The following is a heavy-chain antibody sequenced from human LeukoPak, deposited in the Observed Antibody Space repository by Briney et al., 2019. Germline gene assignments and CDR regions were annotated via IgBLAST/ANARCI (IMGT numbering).Heavy chain of an antibody. CDR3: TAEGVVIPAAIGDY. D-gene: IGHD2-2*01. Sequence: PGGSLRLSCAASGFTFSNAWMSWVRQAPGKGLEWVGRIKSKTDGGTTDYAAPVKGRFTISRDDSKNTLYLQMNSLKTEDTAVYYCTAEGVVIPAAIGDYWGQGTLVTVSS. J-gene: IGHJ4*02. V-gene: IGHV3-15*01. CDR2: IKSKTDGGTT. CDR1: GFTFSNAW.